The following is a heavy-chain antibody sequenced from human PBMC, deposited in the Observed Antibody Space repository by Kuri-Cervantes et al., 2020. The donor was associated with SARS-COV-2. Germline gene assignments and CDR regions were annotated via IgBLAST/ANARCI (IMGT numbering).Heavy chain of an antibody. V-gene: IGHV3-33*08. CDR3: ARELYSNPYYYYGMDV. CDR1: GFTFSSYG. CDR2: KWYDGSNK. Sequence: GGSLRLSCAASGFTFSSYGMHWVRQAPGKGLEWVAVKWYDGSNKYYADSVKGRFTISRDNSKNTLYLQMNSLRAEDTAVYYCARELYSNPYYYYGMDVWGQGTTVTVSS. J-gene: IGHJ6*02. D-gene: IGHD4-11*01.